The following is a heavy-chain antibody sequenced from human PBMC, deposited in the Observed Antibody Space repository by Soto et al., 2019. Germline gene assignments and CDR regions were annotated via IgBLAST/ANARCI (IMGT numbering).Heavy chain of an antibody. V-gene: IGHV3-30*18. J-gene: IGHJ6*02. D-gene: IGHD2-2*03. Sequence: GGSLRLSCAASGFTFSSYGMHWVRQAPGKGLEWVAVISYDGSNKYYADSVKGRFTISRDNSKNTLYLQMNSLRAEDTAVYYCAKWRLRNGSPLDGMDVWGQGTTVTVSS. CDR2: ISYDGSNK. CDR3: AKWRLRNGSPLDGMDV. CDR1: GFTFSSYG.